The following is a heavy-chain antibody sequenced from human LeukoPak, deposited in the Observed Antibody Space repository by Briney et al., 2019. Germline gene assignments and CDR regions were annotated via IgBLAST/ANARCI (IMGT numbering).Heavy chain of an antibody. CDR2: ISSNGGST. Sequence: GGSLRLSCAASGFTFSSYAIHWVRQAPGKGLEYDSAISSNGGSTYYANSVKGRFTISRDNSKNTLYHQMGSLRAEDMAVYYCARDPLQQLAKLANWDQGTLVTVSS. D-gene: IGHD6-13*01. V-gene: IGHV3-64*01. CDR3: ARDPLQQLAKLAN. CDR1: GFTFSSYA. J-gene: IGHJ4*02.